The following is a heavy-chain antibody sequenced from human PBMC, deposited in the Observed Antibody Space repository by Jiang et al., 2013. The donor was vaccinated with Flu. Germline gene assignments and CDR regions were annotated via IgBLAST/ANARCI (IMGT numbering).Heavy chain of an antibody. Sequence: VQLVESGGGLVKPGGSLRLSCAASELTFSDYSMSWIRQAPGKGLEWISYISGSGVTIYYADSVKGRFTISRDNAKKSLFLQMNSLRHEDTAIYYCARGFSSTAGSDSWGQGTQVTVSS. CDR3: ARGFSSTAGSDS. D-gene: IGHD6-13*01. CDR1: ELTFSDYS. V-gene: IGHV3-11*01. CDR2: ISGSGVTI. J-gene: IGHJ4*02.